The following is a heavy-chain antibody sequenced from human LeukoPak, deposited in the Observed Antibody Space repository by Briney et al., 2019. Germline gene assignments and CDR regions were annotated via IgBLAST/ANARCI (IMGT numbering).Heavy chain of an antibody. CDR1: GFTFSSYA. CDR2: ISYDGSNK. D-gene: IGHD2-21*02. Sequence: GRSLRLSCAASGFTFSSYAMHWVRQAPGKGLEWVAVISYDGSNKYYADSVKGRFTISRDNSKNTLYLQMNSLRAEDTAVYYCARDPTLYCGGGCYPFYFDYWGQGTLVTVSS. J-gene: IGHJ4*02. CDR3: ARDPTLYCGGGCYPFYFDY. V-gene: IGHV3-30-3*01.